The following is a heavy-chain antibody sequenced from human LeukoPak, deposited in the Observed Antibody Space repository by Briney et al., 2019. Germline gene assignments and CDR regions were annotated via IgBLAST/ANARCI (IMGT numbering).Heavy chain of an antibody. CDR2: INPSGGST. Sequence: ASVKVSCTASGYTFTSYYMHWVRQAPGQGLEWMGIINPSGGSTSYAQKFQGRVTMTRDTSTSTVYMELSSLRSEDTAVYYCARANYYGSGYYYGMDVWGQGTTVTVSS. D-gene: IGHD3-10*01. V-gene: IGHV1-46*01. J-gene: IGHJ6*02. CDR3: ARANYYGSGYYYGMDV. CDR1: GYTFTSYY.